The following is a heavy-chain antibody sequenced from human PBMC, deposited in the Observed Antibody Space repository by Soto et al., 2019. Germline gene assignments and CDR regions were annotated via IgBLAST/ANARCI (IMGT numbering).Heavy chain of an antibody. CDR3: ARGGAPYGDYRNYYYGMDV. J-gene: IGHJ6*02. D-gene: IGHD4-17*01. V-gene: IGHV1-2*04. CDR2: INPNSGGT. Sequence: QVQLVQSGAEVKKPGASVKVSCKASGYTFTGYYMHWVRQAPGQGLEWMGWINPNSGGTNYAQKFQGWVTMTRDTAISTAYMELSRLRSDDTAVYYCARGGAPYGDYRNYYYGMDVWGQGTTVTVSS. CDR1: GYTFTGYY.